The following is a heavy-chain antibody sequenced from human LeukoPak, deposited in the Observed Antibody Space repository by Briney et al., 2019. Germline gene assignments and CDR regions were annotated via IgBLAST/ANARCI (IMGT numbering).Heavy chain of an antibody. CDR1: GFNFRAYW. CDR3: ARATTASARDH. CDR2: LNQDADRE. V-gene: IGHV3-7*01. Sequence: GGSLRLSRAASGFNFRAYWMSWARQAPGKGLEWVASLNQDADREYYVDSVKGRFTISRDNAKNSLYLQMDSLRVEDTAVYYCARATTASARDHWGQGTLVTVSS. J-gene: IGHJ4*02. D-gene: IGHD1-14*01.